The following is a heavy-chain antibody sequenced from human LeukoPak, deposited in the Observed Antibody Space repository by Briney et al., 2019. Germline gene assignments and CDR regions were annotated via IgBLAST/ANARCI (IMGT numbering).Heavy chain of an antibody. V-gene: IGHV3-64*02. D-gene: IGHD6-6*01. CDR3: ARTTIAAREADY. Sequence: GGSLRLSCAASGFTFSDYYMSWIRQAPGKGLEYVSAISNNGGSTFYADSVNGRFTISRDNSKNTLYLRMGSLRTEDMAVYYCARTTIAAREADYWGQGTLVTVSS. J-gene: IGHJ4*02. CDR1: GFTFSDYY. CDR2: ISNNGGST.